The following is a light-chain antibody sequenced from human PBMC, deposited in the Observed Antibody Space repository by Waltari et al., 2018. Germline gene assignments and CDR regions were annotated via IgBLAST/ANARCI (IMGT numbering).Light chain of an antibody. CDR2: GAS. Sequence: EIVLTQSPGSLSSQPGERVTLWCRASQSVSRALAWYQQKPGKAPRRLIFGASNRATGIPDRFSGSGSETDFSLTISRLEPEDFAVYYCQHYVRLPATFGRGTKVEIK. V-gene: IGKV3-20*01. CDR1: QSVSRA. J-gene: IGKJ1*01. CDR3: QHYVRLPAT.